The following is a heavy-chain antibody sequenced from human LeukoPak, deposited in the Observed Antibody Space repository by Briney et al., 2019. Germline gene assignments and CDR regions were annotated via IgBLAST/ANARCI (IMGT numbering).Heavy chain of an antibody. Sequence: SETLSLTCTVSGGSISSTNYYWGWIRQPPGKGLEWIGEINHSGSTNYNPSLKSRVTISVDTSKNQFSLKLSSVTAADTAVYYCARGYGDYGPPNYWGQGTLVTVSS. J-gene: IGHJ4*02. D-gene: IGHD4-17*01. V-gene: IGHV4-39*07. CDR3: ARGYGDYGPPNY. CDR1: GGSISSTNYY. CDR2: INHSGST.